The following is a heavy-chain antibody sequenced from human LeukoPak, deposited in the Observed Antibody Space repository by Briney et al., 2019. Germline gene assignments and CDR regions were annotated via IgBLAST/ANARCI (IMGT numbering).Heavy chain of an antibody. CDR1: GFTFGDYA. D-gene: IGHD6-19*01. V-gene: IGHV3-21*01. CDR3: AKGQLAYSSGWFY. CDR2: ISSSSSYI. J-gene: IGHJ4*02. Sequence: GGSLRLSCTASGFTFGDYAMSWVRQAPGKGLEWVSSISSSSSYIYYADSVKGRFTISRDNAKNSLYLQMNSLRAEDTAVYYCAKGQLAYSSGWFYWGQGTLVTVSS.